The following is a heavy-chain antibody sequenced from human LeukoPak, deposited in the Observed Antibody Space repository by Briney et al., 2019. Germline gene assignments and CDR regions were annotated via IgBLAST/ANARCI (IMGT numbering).Heavy chain of an antibody. D-gene: IGHD3-22*01. CDR1: GFTFSNYA. V-gene: IGHV3-23*01. Sequence: GGSLRLSCAASGFTFSNYAMTWVRQAPGKGLEWVSAISGSGGVTFYADSVKGRFTISRDNSKNTLYLQMNSLRAEDTAVYYCARDYDTSGSYFDFFDYWGQGTLVTVSS. J-gene: IGHJ4*02. CDR3: ARDYDTSGSYFDFFDY. CDR2: ISGSGGVT.